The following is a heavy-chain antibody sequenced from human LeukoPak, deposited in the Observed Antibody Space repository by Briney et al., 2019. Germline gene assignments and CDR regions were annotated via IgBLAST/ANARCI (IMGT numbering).Heavy chain of an antibody. CDR3: AKDLYIISWYEGFDY. D-gene: IGHD6-13*01. CDR2: ISGGGGST. CDR1: GFTFSSYA. Sequence: PGGSLRLSCAASGFTFSSYAMRWVRQAPGEGVEWVSDISGGGGSTYYSYSVKGRFTISRDNSKHTLYLQMTSLRAEDTAVYYCAKDLYIISWYEGFDYWGQGTLVTVSS. J-gene: IGHJ4*02. V-gene: IGHV3-23*01.